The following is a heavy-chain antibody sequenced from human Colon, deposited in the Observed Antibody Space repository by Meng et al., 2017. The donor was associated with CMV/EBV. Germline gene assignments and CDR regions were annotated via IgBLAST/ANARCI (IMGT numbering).Heavy chain of an antibody. V-gene: IGHV3-74*01. CDR2: INSDGSIA. J-gene: IGHJ5*02. CDR3: ARTTVQGFNWFDP. Sequence: GESLKISCAASGFTFSNYWMSWVRQAPGKGLVWVSRINSDGSIANYADSVKGRFIISRDNAKNTLYLQMNSLRAEDTAVYFCARTTVQGFNWFDPWGQGTLVTVSS. CDR1: GFTFSNYW. D-gene: IGHD4-17*01.